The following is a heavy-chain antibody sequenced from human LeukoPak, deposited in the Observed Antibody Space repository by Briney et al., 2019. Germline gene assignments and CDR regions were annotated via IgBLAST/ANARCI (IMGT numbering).Heavy chain of an antibody. Sequence: GRSLRLSCVASGFTFTSYAMHWVRQAPGKGLEWVTVVSYDASIKYYADSVKGRFTISRDISKNTLYLQMNSLRAEDTAVYYCARKPDAFDLWGQGTMVTVSS. CDR2: VSYDASIK. V-gene: IGHV3-30-3*01. J-gene: IGHJ3*01. CDR3: ARKPDAFDL. CDR1: GFTFTSYA.